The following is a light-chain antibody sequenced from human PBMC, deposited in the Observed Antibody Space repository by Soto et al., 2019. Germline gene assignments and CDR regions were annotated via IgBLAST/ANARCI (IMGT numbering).Light chain of an antibody. Sequence: DIQMTQSPSSLSASVGDRVTITCRASQSISSYLNWYQQKPGKAPKLLIYAASSLQSGVSSRFSGSGSGTDFTLTISSLQPEDFATYYCQQSYSTPPTFGGGTKVGIK. J-gene: IGKJ4*01. CDR3: QQSYSTPPT. CDR2: AAS. CDR1: QSISSY. V-gene: IGKV1-39*01.